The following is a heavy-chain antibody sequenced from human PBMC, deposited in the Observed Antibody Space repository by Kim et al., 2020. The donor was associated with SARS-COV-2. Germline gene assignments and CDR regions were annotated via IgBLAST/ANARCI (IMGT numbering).Heavy chain of an antibody. V-gene: IGHV1-8*01. CDR2: MNPNSGNT. Sequence: ASVKVSCKASGYTFTSYDINWVRQATGQGLEWMGWMNPNSGNTGYAQKFQGRVTMTRNTSISTAYMELSSLRSEDTAVHYCARGDSSSWDRTDYWGQGTLVTVSS. D-gene: IGHD6-13*01. CDR1: GYTFTSYD. CDR3: ARGDSSSWDRTDY. J-gene: IGHJ4*02.